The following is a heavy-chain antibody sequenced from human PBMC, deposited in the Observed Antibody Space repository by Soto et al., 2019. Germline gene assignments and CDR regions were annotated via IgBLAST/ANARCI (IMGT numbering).Heavy chain of an antibody. D-gene: IGHD3-9*01. J-gene: IGHJ6*02. V-gene: IGHV4-34*01. CDR2: INHSGSA. CDR1: RGAFRDYD. Sequence: SETQTLTWAVYRGAFRDYDWSWIRQPPGKGLEWLWEINHSGSANYNPSLKSRVTISVDTSKNRFSLRVTYLTAGDTAVYYWARDWLNDYGRDVWGQRTTVT. CDR3: ARDWLNDYGRDV.